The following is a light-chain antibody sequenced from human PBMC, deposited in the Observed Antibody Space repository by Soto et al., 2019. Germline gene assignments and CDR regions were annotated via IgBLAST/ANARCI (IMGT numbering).Light chain of an antibody. CDR2: SDN. J-gene: IGLJ7*01. CDR3: ATWDDSLSGFVV. Sequence: QSVLTQPPSVSGTPGQRVTISCSGSSSNIGNNFVYWYQHLPGAAPTLVVYSDNHRPSGVPVRFSGSKSGTSASLTISGLRSEDEATYYCATWDDSLSGFVVFGGGTLLTVL. V-gene: IGLV1-47*01. CDR1: SSNIGNNF.